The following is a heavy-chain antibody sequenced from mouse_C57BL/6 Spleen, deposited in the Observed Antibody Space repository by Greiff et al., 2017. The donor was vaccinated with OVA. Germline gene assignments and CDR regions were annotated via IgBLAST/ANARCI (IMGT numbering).Heavy chain of an antibody. CDR2: IYPRGGNT. J-gene: IGHJ3*01. V-gene: IGHV1-81*01. CDR3: ARSRTTVVAGD. CDR1: GYTFTSYG. Sequence: QVQLQQSGAELARPGASVKLSCKASGYTFTSYGISWVQQRTGQGLEWIGAIYPRGGNTYYTEKVKGRATLTADKSFSTAYRELRSLTTEESAVYFCARSRTTVVAGDWGQGTLVTVSA. D-gene: IGHD1-1*01.